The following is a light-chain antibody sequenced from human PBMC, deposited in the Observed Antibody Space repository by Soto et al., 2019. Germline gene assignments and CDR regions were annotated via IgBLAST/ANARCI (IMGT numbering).Light chain of an antibody. CDR2: DAS. V-gene: IGKV3-20*01. J-gene: IGKJ2*01. Sequence: EIVLTQSPGTLSLSPGERATLSCRASQSVSSSYLAWYQQKPGQGPRLLIYDASSRATGVPDRFSGSGSGTDFTLTISRQEHEDFAVYYCQQYGSSPRTFGQGTKLEIK. CDR1: QSVSSSY. CDR3: QQYGSSPRT.